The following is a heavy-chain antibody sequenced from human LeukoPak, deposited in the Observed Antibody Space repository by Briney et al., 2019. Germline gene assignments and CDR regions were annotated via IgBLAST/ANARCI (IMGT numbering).Heavy chain of an antibody. V-gene: IGHV4-59*01. Sequence: SETLSLTCTVSGGSISSYYWSWIRQPPGKGLEWIGYIYYSGSTNYNPSLKSRVTISVDTSKNQFSLKLSSVTAADTAVYYCARGVYSSGWYFDYSGQGTLVTVSS. J-gene: IGHJ4*02. CDR2: IYYSGST. D-gene: IGHD6-19*01. CDR1: GGSISSYY. CDR3: ARGVYSSGWYFDY.